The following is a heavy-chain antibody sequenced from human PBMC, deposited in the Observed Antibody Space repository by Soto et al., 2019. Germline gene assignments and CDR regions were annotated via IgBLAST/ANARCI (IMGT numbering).Heavy chain of an antibody. CDR2: ISGGGSTT. CDR3: AKDSNKYSSSLRGRYFDY. Sequence: EVQLLESGGGLVQRGGSRRLSCAASGFPFSSYVMSWVRQAPGKGLEWVSGISGGGSTTFYAHYVKGRFTNSRDKSKNTLLLQMTSLGAEDTAVYYCAKDSNKYSSSLRGRYFDYGGQGIGFTVSS. D-gene: IGHD4-4*01. V-gene: IGHV3-23*01. CDR1: GFPFSSYV. J-gene: IGHJ4*02.